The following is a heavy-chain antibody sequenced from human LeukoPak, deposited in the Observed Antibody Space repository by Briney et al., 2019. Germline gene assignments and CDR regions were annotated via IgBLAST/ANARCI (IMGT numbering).Heavy chain of an antibody. V-gene: IGHV3-11*01. CDR1: GFTFSDYY. D-gene: IGHD3-10*01. CDR2: ISSSGSTI. J-gene: IGHJ4*02. Sequence: PGGPLRLSCAASGFTFSDYYMSWIRQAPGKGLEWVSYISSSGSTIYYADSVKGRFTISRDNAKNSLYLQMNSLRAEDTAVYYCQGYYGSGSYYPLDYWGQGTLVTVSS. CDR3: QGYYGSGSYYPLDY.